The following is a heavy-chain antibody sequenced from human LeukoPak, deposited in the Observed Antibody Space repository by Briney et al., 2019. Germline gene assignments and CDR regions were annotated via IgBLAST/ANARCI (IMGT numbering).Heavy chain of an antibody. Sequence: GASVKVSCKASGYTFSSYNMNWVRQAPGQGPEWMGWINTNTGNPRYAQGFTGRFVFSLDTSVSTAYLQISSLKAEDTAVYYCARAGAYSSGWYKDYWGQGTLVTVSS. V-gene: IGHV7-4-1*02. CDR1: GYTFSSYN. CDR3: ARAGAYSSGWYKDY. D-gene: IGHD6-19*01. CDR2: INTNTGNP. J-gene: IGHJ4*02.